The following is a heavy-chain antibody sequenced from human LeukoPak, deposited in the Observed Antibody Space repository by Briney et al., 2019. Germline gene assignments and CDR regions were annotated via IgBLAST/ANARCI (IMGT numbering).Heavy chain of an antibody. CDR3: LYGDYDFDY. CDR2: ISYDGSNK. J-gene: IGHJ4*02. V-gene: IGHV3-30*03. Sequence: GRSLRLSCAASGFTFSSYGMHWVRQAPGKGLEWVAVISYDGSNKYYADSVKGRFTISRGNSKNTLYLQMNSLRAEDTAVYYCLYGDYDFDYWGQGTLVTVSS. D-gene: IGHD4-17*01. CDR1: GFTFSSYG.